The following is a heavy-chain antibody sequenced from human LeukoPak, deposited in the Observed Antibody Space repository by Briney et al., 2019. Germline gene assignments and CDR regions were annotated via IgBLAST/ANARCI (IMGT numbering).Heavy chain of an antibody. V-gene: IGHV3-7*02. Sequence: PGGSLRLSCAASGFSFSTYWMSWVRQAPGKGLEWVANIKQDGSEKYYVDSVKGRFTISRDNTKNSLYLQMDSLRAEDTAVYYCARGFRAFDFWAQGTMVTVSS. J-gene: IGHJ3*01. CDR3: ARGFRAFDF. CDR1: GFSFSTYW. CDR2: IKQDGSEK.